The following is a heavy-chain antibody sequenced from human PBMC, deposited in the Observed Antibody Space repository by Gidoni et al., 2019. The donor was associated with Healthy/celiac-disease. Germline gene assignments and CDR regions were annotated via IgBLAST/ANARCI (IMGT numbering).Heavy chain of an antibody. J-gene: IGHJ4*02. D-gene: IGHD6-13*01. Sequence: EVMLVESGEGLVQPGGSLRLSCSAAGFTFSSYAMNWVRQAPGKGLEYVSAISSNGGSTYYADSVKGRFTISRDNSKNTLYLQMSSLRAEDTAVYYCVKDRFSSWYFDSGNWGQGTLVTVSS. CDR3: VKDRFSSWYFDSGN. V-gene: IGHV3-64D*06. CDR2: ISSNGGST. CDR1: GFTFSSYA.